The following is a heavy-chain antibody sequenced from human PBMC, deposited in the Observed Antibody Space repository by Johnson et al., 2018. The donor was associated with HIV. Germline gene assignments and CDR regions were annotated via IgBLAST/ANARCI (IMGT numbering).Heavy chain of an antibody. CDR2: ISYDGSKR. CDR3: ARDLTGSYAVDI. CDR1: GFTFSRHG. Sequence: QVQLVESGGGVVQPGRSLRLSCAASGFTFSRHGMHWGRQAPGKGLEWVAVISYDGSKRNYADSVKGRFTISRDSSKNTLYLEMNGLRAEDTAVYYCARDLTGSYAVDIWGHGTMVTVSS. D-gene: IGHD1-26*01. J-gene: IGHJ3*02. V-gene: IGHV3-30*04.